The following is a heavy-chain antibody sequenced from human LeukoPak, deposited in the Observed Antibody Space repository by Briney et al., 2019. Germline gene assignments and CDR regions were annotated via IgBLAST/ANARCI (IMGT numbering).Heavy chain of an antibody. V-gene: IGHV3-21*06. D-gene: IGHD4-11*01. Sequence: PGGSLRLSCAASGITFTGHTMNWVRQAPGQGLEWVSSISGYSSYIYYAESVRGRFTISRDNAKNSAYLQMNSLRVEDTAVYYCATGGGDYTIDYWGQGTLVTVSS. J-gene: IGHJ4*02. CDR2: ISGYSSYI. CDR3: ATGGGDYTIDY. CDR1: GITFTGHT.